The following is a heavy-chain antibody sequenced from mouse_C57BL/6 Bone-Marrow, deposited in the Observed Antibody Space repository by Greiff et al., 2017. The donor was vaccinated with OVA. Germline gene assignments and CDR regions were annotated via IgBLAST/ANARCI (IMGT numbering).Heavy chain of an antibody. D-gene: IGHD2-5*01. J-gene: IGHJ2*01. V-gene: IGHV3-8*01. CDR2: ISYSGST. CDR3: ARAGTYYSNLYYFDY. CDR1: GYSITSDY. Sequence: EVKVEESGPGLAKPSQTLSLTCSVTGYSITSDYWNWIRKFPGNKLEYMGYISYSGSTYYNQSLKSRISITRDTYKNQYYLQLNSVTTEDTATYYCARAGTYYSNLYYFDYWGQGTTLTVSS.